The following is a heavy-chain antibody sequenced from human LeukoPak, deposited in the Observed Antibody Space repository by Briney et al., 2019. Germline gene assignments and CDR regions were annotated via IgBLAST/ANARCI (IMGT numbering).Heavy chain of an antibody. J-gene: IGHJ4*02. CDR1: GFIFRNYA. CDR2: ISDNGGGT. D-gene: IGHD4/OR15-4a*01. CDR3: AKGSGALGAPFYDY. Sequence: GGSLRLSCVASGFIFRNYAMSWVRQAPGEGLEWVSGISDNGGGTYYADSVKGRFTISRDNSKNMLYLQMNSLRAEDTAVYYCAKGSGALGAPFYDYWGKGIRVTGSS. V-gene: IGHV3-23*01.